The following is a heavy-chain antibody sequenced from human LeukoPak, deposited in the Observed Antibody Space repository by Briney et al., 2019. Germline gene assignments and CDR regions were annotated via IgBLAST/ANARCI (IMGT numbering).Heavy chain of an antibody. D-gene: IGHD1-26*01. CDR3: ARVTRILGPTPTNFDC. J-gene: IGHJ4*02. V-gene: IGHV1-18*01. Sequence: ASVKVSCRTSGYTFTIYGISWVRQAPGQGLEWMGLISAYNGNTIYAQKFQGRVTMTTDTSTTTAYMELRSLRSDDTAIYYCARVTRILGPTPTNFDCWGQGTLVTVSS. CDR1: GYTFTIYG. CDR2: ISAYNGNT.